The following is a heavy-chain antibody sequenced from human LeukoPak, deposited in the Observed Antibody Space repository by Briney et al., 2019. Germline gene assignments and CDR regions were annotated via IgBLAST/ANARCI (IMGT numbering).Heavy chain of an antibody. CDR3: ASLDYYDLDY. Sequence: ASVKVSCKASGYTFTSYDINWVRQAPGQGLEWMGWINPNSGGTNYAQKFQGRVTMTRDTSISTAYMELSRLRSDDTAVYYCASLDYYDLDYWGQGTLVTVSS. J-gene: IGHJ4*02. V-gene: IGHV1-2*02. D-gene: IGHD3/OR15-3a*01. CDR2: INPNSGGT. CDR1: GYTFTSYD.